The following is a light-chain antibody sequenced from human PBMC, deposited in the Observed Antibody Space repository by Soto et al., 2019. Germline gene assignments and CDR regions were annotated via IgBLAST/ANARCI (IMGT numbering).Light chain of an antibody. J-gene: IGKJ1*01. V-gene: IGKV1-5*01. CDR3: QQYNSYSPTT. Sequence: DIQLTQSPFILSASVGVRVTITCRASQSISSYLSWYQQKPGKAPNLLIYGTSILQRGVPSRFSGSGSGTEFTLTISGLQPDDFATYYCQQYNSYSPTTFGQGTKVDIK. CDR1: QSISSY. CDR2: GTS.